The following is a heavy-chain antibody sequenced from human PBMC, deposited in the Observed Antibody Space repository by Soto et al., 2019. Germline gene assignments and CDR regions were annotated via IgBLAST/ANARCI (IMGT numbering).Heavy chain of an antibody. D-gene: IGHD3-22*01. CDR3: TRGGIYYYDSSGDYDD. CDR1: GGSISSYY. V-gene: IGHV4-59*01. Sequence: PSETLSLTCTVSGGSISSYYWSWIRQPPGKGLEWIGYIYYSGGTNYNPSLKSRVTISVDTSKNQFSLKLTSVTAADTAVYFCTRGGIYYYDSSGDYDDWGHGAMGTGS. J-gene: IGHJ4*01. CDR2: IYYSGGT.